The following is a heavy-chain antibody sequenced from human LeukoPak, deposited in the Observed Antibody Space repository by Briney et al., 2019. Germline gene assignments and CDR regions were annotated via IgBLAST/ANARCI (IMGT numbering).Heavy chain of an antibody. CDR2: INHSGST. CDR3: ARGRRDYYYYYMDV. J-gene: IGHJ6*03. V-gene: IGHV4-34*01. CDR1: GGSFSGYY. Sequence: SETLSLTCAVYGGSFSGYYWSWIRQPPGKGLEWIGEINHSGSTNYNPSLKSRVTISVDKSKNQFSLKLSSVTAADTAVYYCARGRRDYYYYYMDVWGKGTTVTVSS.